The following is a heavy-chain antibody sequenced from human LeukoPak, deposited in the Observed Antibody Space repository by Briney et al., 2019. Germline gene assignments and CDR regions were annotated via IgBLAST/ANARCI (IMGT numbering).Heavy chain of an antibody. CDR2: IDYSGTT. CDR1: GVSITGNDQF. J-gene: IGHJ5*01. V-gene: IGHV4-30-4*01. CDR3: GGGLGYCSSTRCPPDS. D-gene: IGHD2-2*01. Sequence: SETLSLTCTVSGVSITGNDQFWSWIRQPPGKGLEWIGYIDYSGTTYYNPSLKGRVNMSRDTSKNQFSLNLNSVTAADTAFYYCGGGLGYCSSTRCPPDSWGQGTLVAVSS.